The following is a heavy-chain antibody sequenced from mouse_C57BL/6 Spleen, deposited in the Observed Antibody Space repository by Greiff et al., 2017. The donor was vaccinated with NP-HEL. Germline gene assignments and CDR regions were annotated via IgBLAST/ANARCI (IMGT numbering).Heavy chain of an antibody. Sequence: QVQLQQSGAELVRPGTSVKVSCKASGYAFTNYLIEWVKQRPGQGLEWIGVINPGSGGTNYNEKFKGKATLTADKSSSTASMQLSSLTSEDSAVYFCARPHSSGYFDYWGQGTTLTVSS. CDR2: INPGSGGT. V-gene: IGHV1-54*01. CDR1: GYAFTNYL. D-gene: IGHD3-2*02. CDR3: ARPHSSGYFDY. J-gene: IGHJ2*01.